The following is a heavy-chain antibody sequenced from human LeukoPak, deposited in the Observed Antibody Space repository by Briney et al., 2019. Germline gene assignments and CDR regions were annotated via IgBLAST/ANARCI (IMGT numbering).Heavy chain of an antibody. CDR2: IYTSGGT. CDR1: GGSVSSYY. CDR3: ARRHHYYYYMDV. Sequence: NPSETLSLTCTVSGGSVSSYYWTWIRQPPGKGLEWIGYIYTSGGTNYNPSLSSRVTISVDTSKNQFSLILSSMTAADTAVYYCARRHHYYYYMDVWGKGTTVTVSS. J-gene: IGHJ6*03. V-gene: IGHV4-4*09.